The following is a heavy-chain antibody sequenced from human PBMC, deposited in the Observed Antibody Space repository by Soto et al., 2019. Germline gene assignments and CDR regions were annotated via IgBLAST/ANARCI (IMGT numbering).Heavy chain of an antibody. CDR3: ARALDY. V-gene: IGHV4-4*02. CDR2: IYHSGST. J-gene: IGHJ4*02. CDR1: GGSISSSNW. Sequence: SETLSLTCAVSGGSISSSNWWSWVRQPPGKGLEWIGEIYHSGSTNYNPSLKGRFTISRDNSKNTLYLQMNSLRAEDTAVYYCARALDYWGQGTLVTV.